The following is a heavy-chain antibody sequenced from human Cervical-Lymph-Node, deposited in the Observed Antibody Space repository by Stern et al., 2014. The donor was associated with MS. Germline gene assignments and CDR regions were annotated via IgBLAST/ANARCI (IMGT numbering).Heavy chain of an antibody. V-gene: IGHV4-31*03. CDR1: GASIRTVGYY. D-gene: IGHD3-16*01. CDR2: ISYIVST. J-gene: IGHJ4*02. Sequence: QVQLQESGPGLVKPSQTLSLTCTVSGASIRTVGYYWSWIRQHPGKGLEWIAYISYIVSTYYSPSVKSRVSISADTSSNQFSLNLTSVTAADTALYYCARSDRLWGSFDYWGQGILVAVSS. CDR3: ARSDRLWGSFDY.